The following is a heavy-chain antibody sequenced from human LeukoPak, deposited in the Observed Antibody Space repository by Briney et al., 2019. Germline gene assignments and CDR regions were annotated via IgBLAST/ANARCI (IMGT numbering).Heavy chain of an antibody. CDR1: GGSISSYY. V-gene: IGHV4-59*01. D-gene: IGHD4-23*01. CDR2: IYYSGST. J-gene: IGHJ4*02. CDR3: ARSSGNPNFDY. Sequence: SETLSLTCTVSGGSISSYYWSWIRQPPGKGLEWIGYIYYSGSTNYNPSLKSRVTISVDTSKNQFSLKLSSVTAADTAVYYCARSSGNPNFDYWGQGTLVTVSS.